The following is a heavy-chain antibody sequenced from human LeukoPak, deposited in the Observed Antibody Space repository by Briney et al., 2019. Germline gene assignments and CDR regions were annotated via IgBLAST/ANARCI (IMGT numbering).Heavy chain of an antibody. CDR2: ISSSSSYI. CDR1: GFRFSIYG. Sequence: RGSLRLSCAGSGFRFSIYGMNWVRQDPGKGLECVSSISSSSSYIYYADSVKGRFTISRDNAKNSLYLQMNSLRAEDTAVYYCARDDVVVVAATDYYYYMDVWGKGTTVTVSS. D-gene: IGHD2-15*01. CDR3: ARDDVVVVAATDYYYYMDV. V-gene: IGHV3-21*01. J-gene: IGHJ6*03.